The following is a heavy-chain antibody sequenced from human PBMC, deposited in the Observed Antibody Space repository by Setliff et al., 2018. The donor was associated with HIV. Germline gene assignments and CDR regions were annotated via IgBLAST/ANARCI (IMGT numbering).Heavy chain of an antibody. CDR2: IYHSGST. J-gene: IGHJ2*01. Sequence: SETLSLTCAVSGYSISSGYYWGWIRQPPGKGLEWIGSIYHSGSTYYNPSLKSRVTISVDTSKNQFSLKLSSVTAADTAVYYCARAGGGGRWLHLSYWYFDLWGRGTLVTVSS. CDR3: ARAGGGGRWLHLSYWYFDL. V-gene: IGHV4-38-2*01. D-gene: IGHD3-16*01. CDR1: GYSISSGYY.